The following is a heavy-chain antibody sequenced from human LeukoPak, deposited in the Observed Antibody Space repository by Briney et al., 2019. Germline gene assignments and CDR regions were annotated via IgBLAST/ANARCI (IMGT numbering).Heavy chain of an antibody. V-gene: IGHV3-7*01. D-gene: IGHD4-23*01. CDR1: GFTFSRYY. J-gene: IGHJ4*02. Sequence: GGSRRLSCAASGFTFSRYYMNWVRQAPGKGLEWVANIKQDGSEKYYVDSVKGRFTISRDNAKNSLYLQMNSLRAEDTAVYYCASGTTAVYFDYWGQGTLVTVSS. CDR2: IKQDGSEK. CDR3: ASGTTAVYFDY.